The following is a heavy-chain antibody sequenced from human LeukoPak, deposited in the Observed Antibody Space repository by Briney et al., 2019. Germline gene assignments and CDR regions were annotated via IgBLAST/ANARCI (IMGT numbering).Heavy chain of an antibody. D-gene: IGHD1-1*01. CDR3: ARGFSVWTGYYYYYGMDV. Sequence: KPSETLSLTCSVSGXSISNYYGSWIRQPPGMGLEWIGNIYYSGSTDYNPSLKSPVTMSVDTSKNQFSLKMSSVTAADTAIYYCARGFSVWTGYYYYYGMDVWGLGTTVTVSS. CDR2: IYYSGST. CDR1: GXSISNYY. J-gene: IGHJ6*02. V-gene: IGHV4-59*01.